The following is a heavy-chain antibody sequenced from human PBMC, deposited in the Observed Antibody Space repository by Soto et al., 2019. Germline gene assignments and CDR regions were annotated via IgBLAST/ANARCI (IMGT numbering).Heavy chain of an antibody. J-gene: IGHJ6*02. Sequence: PGGSLRLSCAASGFTFSSYAMSWVRQAPGKGLEWVSSIRGSDGSTNYADSVKGRFTISRDNSKSTLYLQMNSLRAEDTAVYYCGKGRSYYYYGVDVWGQGTTVTVSS. V-gene: IGHV3-23*01. CDR2: IRGSDGST. CDR3: GKGRSYYYYGVDV. CDR1: GFTFSSYA.